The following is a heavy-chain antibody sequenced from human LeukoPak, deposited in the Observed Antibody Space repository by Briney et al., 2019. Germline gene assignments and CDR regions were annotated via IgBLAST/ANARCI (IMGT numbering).Heavy chain of an antibody. Sequence: SETLSLTCAVSGGSISNSNWWSWVRQPPGKGLEWIGEIYHSGSTNYNPSLKSRVTISVDKSKNQFSLKLSSVTAADTAVYYCAREFAAGDWFDPWGQGTLVTVSS. CDR3: AREFAAGDWFDP. V-gene: IGHV4-4*02. D-gene: IGHD6-13*01. CDR2: IYHSGST. CDR1: GGSISNSNW. J-gene: IGHJ5*02.